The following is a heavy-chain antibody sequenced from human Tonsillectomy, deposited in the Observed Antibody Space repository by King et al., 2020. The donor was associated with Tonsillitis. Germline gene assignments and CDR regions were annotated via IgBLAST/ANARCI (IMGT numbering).Heavy chain of an antibody. CDR1: GYTFTDYY. Sequence: VQLVESGAEVKEPGASVRVSCQASGYTFTDYYIHWVRQAPGQGLEWMGWIKSDTGGTQFGQKFQGRVTLTRDTSISTAFMELTSLRSDDTAVYYCASDSCNNTSCYPFDYWGQGTLLTVSS. J-gene: IGHJ4*02. D-gene: IGHD2-2*01. CDR2: IKSDTGGT. V-gene: IGHV1-2*02. CDR3: ASDSCNNTSCYPFDY.